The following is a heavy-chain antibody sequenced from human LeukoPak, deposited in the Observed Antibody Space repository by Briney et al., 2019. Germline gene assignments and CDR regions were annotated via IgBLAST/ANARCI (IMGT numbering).Heavy chain of an antibody. CDR2: ISYDGTNK. J-gene: IGHJ4*02. V-gene: IGHV3-30*04. D-gene: IGHD2-8*01. CDR1: GFTFSSYA. CDR3: ARAAHRCFSFDD. Sequence: PGRSLRLSCAASGFTFSSYAMHWVRQAPGKGLEWVAVISYDGTNKYYADSVKGRFTISRDISKDTLYLQRNSLRAEDTAVYDCARAAHRCFSFDDWGKGTLVTVSS.